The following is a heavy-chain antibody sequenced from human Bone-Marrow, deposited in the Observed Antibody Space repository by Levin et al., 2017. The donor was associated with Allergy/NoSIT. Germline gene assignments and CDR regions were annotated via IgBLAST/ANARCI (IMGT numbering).Heavy chain of an antibody. Sequence: VASMKVSCKVSGYTLIELSMHWVRQAPGKGLEWMGGFDPENGETVYAQKFQGRVTMTEDSSTDTAYMDLSSLRSEDTAVYYCATHKWNKGLDVWGQGTMVTVSS. CDR2: FDPENGET. V-gene: IGHV1-24*01. CDR1: GYTLIELS. J-gene: IGHJ3*01. CDR3: ATHKWNKGLDV. D-gene: IGHD1/OR15-1a*01.